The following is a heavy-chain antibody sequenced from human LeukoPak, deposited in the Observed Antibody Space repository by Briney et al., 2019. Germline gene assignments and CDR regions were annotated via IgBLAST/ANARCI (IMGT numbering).Heavy chain of an antibody. CDR2: ISSSGSTI. Sequence: PGGSLRLSCAASGFTFSDYYMSWIRQAPGKGLEWVSYISSSGSTIHYADSVKGRFTISRDNAKNSLYLQMNSLRAEDTAVYYCAREYYDILTGYSNAFDIWGQGTMVTVSS. CDR3: AREYYDILTGYSNAFDI. D-gene: IGHD3-9*01. J-gene: IGHJ3*02. CDR1: GFTFSDYY. V-gene: IGHV3-11*01.